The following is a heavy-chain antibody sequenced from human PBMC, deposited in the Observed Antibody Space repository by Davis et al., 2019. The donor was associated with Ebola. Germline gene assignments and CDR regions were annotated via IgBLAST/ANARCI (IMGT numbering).Heavy chain of an antibody. Sequence: SETLSLTCAVDGGSFSAYYWSWIRQPPGKGLEWIGEIYHTGDTNYNPSLKSRVTISVDTSENQLSLKLSSVNTADTAVYYCARSARNILTGWWWFDPWGQGTLVSVTS. D-gene: IGHD3-9*01. CDR2: IYHTGDT. J-gene: IGHJ5*02. CDR3: ARSARNILTGWWWFDP. CDR1: GGSFSAYY. V-gene: IGHV4-34*01.